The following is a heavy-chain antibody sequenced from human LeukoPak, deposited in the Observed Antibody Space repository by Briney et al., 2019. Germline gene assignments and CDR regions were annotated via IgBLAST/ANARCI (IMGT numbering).Heavy chain of an antibody. CDR1: GDSVDSDIYY. J-gene: IGHJ5*02. Sequence: SETLSLTCTVSGDSVDSDIYYWPWIRQPAGKGLEWIGRILADGVITKYNPALEGRLTISVDTAKNQFSLRLTSVTVADTAVYYCARDRGSTTARGAPSWFDPWGQGILVTVSS. CDR3: ARDRGSTTARGAPSWFDP. CDR2: ILADGVIT. D-gene: IGHD3-10*01. V-gene: IGHV4-61*02.